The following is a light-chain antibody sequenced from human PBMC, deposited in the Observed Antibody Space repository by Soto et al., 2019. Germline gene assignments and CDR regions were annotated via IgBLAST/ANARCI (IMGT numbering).Light chain of an antibody. Sequence: EIVLTQSPGTLSLSPGERATLSCRASQSVSTSSLAWYQQKPGQAPRPLIYGASSRATGIPDRFSGSGSGTDFTLTISRLEPEDFAVYYCQQYGSSPRTFGQGTRLEIK. CDR1: QSVSTSS. V-gene: IGKV3-20*01. CDR2: GAS. J-gene: IGKJ5*01. CDR3: QQYGSSPRT.